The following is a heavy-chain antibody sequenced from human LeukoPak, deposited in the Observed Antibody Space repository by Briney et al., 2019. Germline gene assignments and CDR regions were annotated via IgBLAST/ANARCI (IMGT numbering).Heavy chain of an antibody. CDR3: ATRGS. V-gene: IGHV4-59*08. Sequence: PSETLSLTCTVSGGSISSDYWQWIRQPPGKGLEWIGYIYNSGSNNYNPSLKSRVTISVDTSENQFSLKLTSVTAADTAVYYCATRGSWGQGTLVTVSS. CDR1: GGSISSDY. D-gene: IGHD3-10*01. J-gene: IGHJ5*02. CDR2: IYNSGSN.